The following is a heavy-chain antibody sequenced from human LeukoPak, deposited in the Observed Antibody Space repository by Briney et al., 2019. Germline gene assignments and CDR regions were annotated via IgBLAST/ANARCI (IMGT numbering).Heavy chain of an antibody. V-gene: IGHV3-23*01. CDR2: ISGSGGST. Sequence: GGTLRLSCAASGFTFSSYGMSWVRQAPGKGLEWVSAISGSGGSTYYADSVKGRLTISRDNAKNSLYLQMNSLRAEDTALYYCARESPYYYYYMDVWGKGTTVTVSS. CDR3: ARESPYYYYYMDV. CDR1: GFTFSSYG. J-gene: IGHJ6*03.